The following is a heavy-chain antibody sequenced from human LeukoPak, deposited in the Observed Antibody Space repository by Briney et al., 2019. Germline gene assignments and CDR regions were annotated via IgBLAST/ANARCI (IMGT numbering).Heavy chain of an antibody. D-gene: IGHD2-21*01. CDR3: AKAPVTSCRGAYCYPFDS. Sequence: GESLRLSCAASGFTFTTYWMSWVRQTPGKGLEWVAATSSSDAGTYHADSVRGRFTISRDNSKNTLYLQMNSLRAEDAAVYFCAKAPVTSCRGAYCYPFDSWGQGTLVTVSS. CDR2: TSSSDAGT. J-gene: IGHJ4*02. CDR1: GFTFTTYW. V-gene: IGHV3-23*01.